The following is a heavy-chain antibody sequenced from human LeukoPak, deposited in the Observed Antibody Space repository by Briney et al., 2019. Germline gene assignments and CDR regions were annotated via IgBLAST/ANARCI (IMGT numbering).Heavy chain of an antibody. J-gene: IGHJ4*02. D-gene: IGHD2-8*02. CDR2: IYHSGRS. CDR3: ARDQVECTGGTCQSRVGFDF. V-gene: IGHV4-4*02. Sequence: SETLSLTCAVSGGSISSSNWWSWVRQHPGRGLEWIGYIYHSGRSYYNPSLKSRITMSVDTSKNQFSLDLSSVTAADTAVYYCARDQVECTGGTCQSRVGFDFWGQGTLVTVSS. CDR1: GGSISSSNW.